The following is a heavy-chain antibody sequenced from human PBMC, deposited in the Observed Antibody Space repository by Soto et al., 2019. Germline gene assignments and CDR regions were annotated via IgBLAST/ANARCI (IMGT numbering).Heavy chain of an antibody. J-gene: IGHJ5*02. CDR2: VYYSGST. D-gene: IGHD2-21*01. CDR1: GGSISSYY. CDR3: ARHENCGGSECSPGRWFDP. V-gene: IGHV4-59*08. Sequence: QVQLQESGPGLVKPSETLSLTCTVSGGSISSYYWSWIRQPPGKGLEWIGYVYYSGSTNYNPSLKSRVTISIDRSKNQFSLKLTSVTAADTAIYFCARHENCGGSECSPGRWFDPWGQGTLVTASS.